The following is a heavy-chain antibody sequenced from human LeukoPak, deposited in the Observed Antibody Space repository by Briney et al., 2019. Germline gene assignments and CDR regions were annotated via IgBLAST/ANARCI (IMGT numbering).Heavy chain of an antibody. Sequence: GASVKVSCKASGYTFTSYGISWVRQAPGQGLEWMGWISAYNGNTNYAQKLQGRVTMTTDTSTSTAYMELRSLRSDDTAVYYCARADIVAVPAAIIPYYYGMDVWGQGTTVTVSS. J-gene: IGHJ6*02. CDR1: GYTFTSYG. V-gene: IGHV1-18*01. D-gene: IGHD2-2*01. CDR3: ARADIVAVPAAIIPYYYGMDV. CDR2: ISAYNGNT.